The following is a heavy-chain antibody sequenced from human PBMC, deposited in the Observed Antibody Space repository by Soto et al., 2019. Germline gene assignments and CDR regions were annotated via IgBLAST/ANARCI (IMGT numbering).Heavy chain of an antibody. V-gene: IGHV1-46*01. CDR2: INPSGGST. Sequence: QVQLVQSGAEVKKPGASVKVSCKASGYTFTSYYMHWVRQAPGQGLEWMGIINPSGGSTSYAQKFQGRVTMTRDTSTSTVYMELSSLRSEDTAVYYCAREAGCSGGSCYRAAFDIWGQGTMVTVSS. D-gene: IGHD2-15*01. CDR3: AREAGCSGGSCYRAAFDI. J-gene: IGHJ3*02. CDR1: GYTFTSYY.